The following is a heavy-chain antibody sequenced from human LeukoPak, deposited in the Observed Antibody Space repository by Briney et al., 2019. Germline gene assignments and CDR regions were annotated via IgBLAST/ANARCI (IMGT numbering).Heavy chain of an antibody. CDR1: GYSFNTYW. D-gene: IGHD2-15*01. J-gene: IGHJ2*01. Sequence: GESLKISCKGSGYSFNTYWIAWVRQMPGKGLEWMGIIYPGDSDTRYSPSFKGQVTISADKSISTAYLQWSSLKASDTAMYYCARRTACSSGGSCNWYLDLWGRGTLVTVSS. V-gene: IGHV5-51*01. CDR3: ARRTACSSGGSCNWYLDL. CDR2: IYPGDSDT.